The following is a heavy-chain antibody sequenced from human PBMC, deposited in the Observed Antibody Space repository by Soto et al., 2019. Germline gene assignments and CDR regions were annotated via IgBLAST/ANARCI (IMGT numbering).Heavy chain of an antibody. CDR2: IGVSSAA. CDR1: GFTFSSYA. CDR3: AKNYFCDS. V-gene: IGHV3-23*01. J-gene: IGHJ4*02. Sequence: EVQRFESGGGLVQPGESLRLSCAAAGFTFSSYAMSWARQAPGKGLEWVSSIGVSSAAYYADSVKGRFKISRDNSRNTLYLHMNSMSAEDTALYYCAKNYFCDSWGQGTLVTVSS.